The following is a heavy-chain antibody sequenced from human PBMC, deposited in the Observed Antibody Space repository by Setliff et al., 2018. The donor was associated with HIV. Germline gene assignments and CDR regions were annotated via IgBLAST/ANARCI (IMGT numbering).Heavy chain of an antibody. CDR1: GGSFSGYY. Sequence: SETLSLTCGVYGGSFSGYYWTWIRQPPGKGLEWIGEINHRGTTNSNPSLKRRVTISVDTSKSQFPLRLSSVTAADTAVYYCAFMVRGRFNWFDPWGQGTLVTVSS. D-gene: IGHD3-10*01. J-gene: IGHJ5*02. V-gene: IGHV4-34*01. CDR2: INHRGTT. CDR3: AFMVRGRFNWFDP.